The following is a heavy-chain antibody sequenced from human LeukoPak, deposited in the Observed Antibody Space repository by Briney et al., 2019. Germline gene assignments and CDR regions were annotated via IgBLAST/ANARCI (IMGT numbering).Heavy chain of an antibody. CDR1: GFTFSSYG. CDR3: AKDLGYDFWSGPFDY. J-gene: IGHJ4*02. CDR2: IRYDGSNK. D-gene: IGHD3-3*01. Sequence: GGSLRLSCAASGFTFSSYGMHWVRQAPGKGLEWVAFIRYDGSNKYYADSVKGRFTISRDNSKNTLYLQMNSLRAEDTAVYYCAKDLGYDFWSGPFDYWGQGTLVTVSS. V-gene: IGHV3-30*02.